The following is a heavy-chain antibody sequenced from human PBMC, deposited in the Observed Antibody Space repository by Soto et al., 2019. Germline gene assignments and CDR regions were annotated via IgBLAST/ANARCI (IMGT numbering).Heavy chain of an antibody. V-gene: IGHV3-7*01. D-gene: IGHD3-10*01. CDR1: GFSLSDYW. CDR2: TRVDGRDK. Sequence: GGSLRLSCAASGFSLSDYWMHWVRQVTGKGLLWVANTRVDGRDKTYADSVKGRFTISRDNAKNSLYLQMNSLRAEDTAVYYCARVLYYYGSGSYYPTSYFDYWGQGTLVTVSS. J-gene: IGHJ4*02. CDR3: ARVLYYYGSGSYYPTSYFDY.